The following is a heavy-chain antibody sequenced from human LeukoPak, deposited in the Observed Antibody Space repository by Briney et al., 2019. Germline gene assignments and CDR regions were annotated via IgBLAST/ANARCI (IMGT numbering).Heavy chain of an antibody. J-gene: IGHJ4*02. Sequence: PGGSLRLSCAASGFTFSNYGMHWVRQAPGKGLEWVAVIWYDGSNIYYADSVKGRFTISRDNSKNTLYLQMNSLRAEDTAVYYCAGNYGPYYFDYWGQGTLVTVSS. CDR2: IWYDGSNI. V-gene: IGHV3-33*01. CDR1: GFTFSNYG. D-gene: IGHD3-10*01. CDR3: AGNYGPYYFDY.